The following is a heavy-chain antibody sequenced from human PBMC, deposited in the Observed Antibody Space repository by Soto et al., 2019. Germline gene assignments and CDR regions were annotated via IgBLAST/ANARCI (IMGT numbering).Heavy chain of an antibody. CDR2: INGGTGQT. Sequence: EASVKVSCKASGYTFSTHAMHWVRQAPGQSLEWMGWINGGTGQTKHSHRFQDRVSITRDTSASTAYMELSSLRSEDTAVYYCARGKGMEENYYYYGLDSWGQGTTVTVSS. CDR3: ARGKGMEENYYYYGLDS. D-gene: IGHD1-1*01. CDR1: GYTFSTHA. V-gene: IGHV1-3*01. J-gene: IGHJ6*02.